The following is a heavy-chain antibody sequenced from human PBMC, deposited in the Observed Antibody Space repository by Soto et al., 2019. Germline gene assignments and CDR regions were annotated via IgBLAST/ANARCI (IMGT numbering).Heavy chain of an antibody. J-gene: IGHJ4*02. CDR3: ARDLGDYDFWSGYYSFDY. CDR1: GYTFTSYY. Sequence: ASVKVSCKASGYTFTSYYMHWARQAPGQGLEWMGIINPSGGSTSYAQKFQGRVTMTRDTSTSTVYMELSSLRSEDTAVYYCARDLGDYDFWSGYYSFDYWGQGTLVTVSS. D-gene: IGHD3-3*01. CDR2: INPSGGST. V-gene: IGHV1-46*01.